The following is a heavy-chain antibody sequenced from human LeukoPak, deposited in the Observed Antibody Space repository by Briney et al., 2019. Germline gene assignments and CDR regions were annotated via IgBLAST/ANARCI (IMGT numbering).Heavy chain of an antibody. J-gene: IGHJ3*01. V-gene: IGHV1-46*01. Sequence: ASVKVSCKASGYIFTSYNMYWVRQAPGQGLEWMGIINSSGGSTNYAQKFQGRVTMTRDTSTSTVYMELSSLRSEDTAIYYCARIRDGYNDAYDLWGQGTVVTVPS. D-gene: IGHD5-24*01. CDR3: ARIRDGYNDAYDL. CDR2: INSSGGST. CDR1: GYIFTSYN.